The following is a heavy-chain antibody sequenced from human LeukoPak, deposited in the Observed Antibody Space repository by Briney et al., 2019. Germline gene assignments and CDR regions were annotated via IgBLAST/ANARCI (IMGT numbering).Heavy chain of an antibody. CDR3: AKDDVAIVVVPAAAFDY. CDR2: ISYDGSNK. J-gene: IGHJ4*02. CDR1: GFTFSSYG. D-gene: IGHD2-2*01. V-gene: IGHV3-30*18. Sequence: GGSLRLSCAASGFTFSSYGMHWVRQAPGKSLEWVAVISYDGSNKYYADSVKGRFTISRDNSKNTLYLQMNSLRAEDTAVYYCAKDDVAIVVVPAAAFDYWGQGTLVTVSS.